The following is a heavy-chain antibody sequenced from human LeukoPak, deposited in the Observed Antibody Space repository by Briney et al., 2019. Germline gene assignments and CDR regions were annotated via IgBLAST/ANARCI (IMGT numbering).Heavy chain of an antibody. CDR1: GFTFSSYA. CDR2: ISSNGGST. J-gene: IGHJ6*03. Sequence: HSGGSLRLSCAASGFTFSSYAMHWVRQAPGKGLEYVSAISSNGGSTYYANSVKGRFTISRDNSKNTLYLQMGSLRAEDMAVYYCAVSGYDYYYYYYMDVWGKGTTVTVSS. CDR3: AVSGYDYYYYYYMDV. D-gene: IGHD5-12*01. V-gene: IGHV3-64*01.